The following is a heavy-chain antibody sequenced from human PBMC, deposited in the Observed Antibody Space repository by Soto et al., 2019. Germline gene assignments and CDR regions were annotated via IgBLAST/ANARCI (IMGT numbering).Heavy chain of an antibody. J-gene: IGHJ4*02. Sequence: GGSLRLSCAASGFTFSNYAMTWVRQAPGKGLEWVSVITGSGGGTYFVDSVKGRFTISRDNSKNTVYLQMNSLRAEDTAVYYCAKRPLTAAGFDYWGQGILVTVSS. CDR1: GFTFSNYA. D-gene: IGHD6-13*01. V-gene: IGHV3-23*01. CDR2: ITGSGGGT. CDR3: AKRPLTAAGFDY.